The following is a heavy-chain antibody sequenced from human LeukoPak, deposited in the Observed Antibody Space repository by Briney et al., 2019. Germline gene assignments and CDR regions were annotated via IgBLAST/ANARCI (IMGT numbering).Heavy chain of an antibody. CDR3: ARREVEMRASASGNWLGL. J-gene: IGHJ5*02. CDR2: ISYSGTT. Sequence: SETLSLTCTVSGGSISSSYWNWVRQPPGKGLEWIGRISYSGTTNYNPSLKSRVTISSDTSKNQFSLKLTSVTAADTAVYYCARREVEMRASASGNWLGLWGQGTLVTVSS. V-gene: IGHV4-59*08. D-gene: IGHD3-10*01. CDR1: GGSISSSY.